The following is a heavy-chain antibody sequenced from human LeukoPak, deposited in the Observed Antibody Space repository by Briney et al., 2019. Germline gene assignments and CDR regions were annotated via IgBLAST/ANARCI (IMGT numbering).Heavy chain of an antibody. Sequence: GGSLRLSCAASGFTFSSYSMNWVRQAPGKGLEWVSSISSSSNYIYYADSVKGRFTISRDNAKNSLYLQMNSLRAEDTAVYYCARDTRGYYYYYYMDVWGKGTTVTISS. J-gene: IGHJ6*03. CDR2: ISSSSNYI. CDR1: GFTFSSYS. CDR3: ARDTRGYYYYYYMDV. D-gene: IGHD3-3*01. V-gene: IGHV3-21*01.